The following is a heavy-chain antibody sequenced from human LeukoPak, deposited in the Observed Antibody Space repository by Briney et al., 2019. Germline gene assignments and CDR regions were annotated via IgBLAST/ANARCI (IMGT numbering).Heavy chain of an antibody. CDR1: GFTVSSNY. CDR2: IYSGGST. CDR3: ARATYDLWSGPNFDY. J-gene: IGHJ4*02. V-gene: IGHV3-53*01. D-gene: IGHD3-3*01. Sequence: GGSLRLSCAASGFTVSSNYMSWVRQAPGKGLEWVSVIYSGGSTYYADSVKGRFTISRDNSKNTLYLQMNSLRAEDTAVYYCARATYDLWSGPNFDYWGQGTLVTVSS.